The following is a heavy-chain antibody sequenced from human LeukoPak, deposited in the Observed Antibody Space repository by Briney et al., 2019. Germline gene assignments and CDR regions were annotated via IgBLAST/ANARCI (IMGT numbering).Heavy chain of an antibody. J-gene: IGHJ4*02. CDR3: ASTDDKRINY. CDR2: IYHSGST. Sequence: SQTLSLTCAVSGGSISSGGYSWSWIRQPPGKGLEWIGYIYHSGSTYYNPSLRSRVTISVDRSKNQFSLKLSSVTAADTAVYYCASTDDKRINYWGQGTLVTISS. V-gene: IGHV4-30-2*01. D-gene: IGHD3-22*01. CDR1: GGSISSGGYS.